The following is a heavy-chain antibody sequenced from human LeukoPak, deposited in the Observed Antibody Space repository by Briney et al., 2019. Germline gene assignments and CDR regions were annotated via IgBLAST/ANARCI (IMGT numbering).Heavy chain of an antibody. J-gene: IGHJ3*02. Sequence: ASVKVSCKVSGYTFTDYYMHWVQQAPGKGLEWMGLVDPEDGETIHAEQFQGRVTITADTSTDTAYMELSSLRSEDTAVYYCATDRCSGGSCYRDDAFDIWGQGTMVTVSS. CDR1: GYTFTDYY. CDR2: VDPEDGET. CDR3: ATDRCSGGSCYRDDAFDI. D-gene: IGHD2-15*01. V-gene: IGHV1-69-2*01.